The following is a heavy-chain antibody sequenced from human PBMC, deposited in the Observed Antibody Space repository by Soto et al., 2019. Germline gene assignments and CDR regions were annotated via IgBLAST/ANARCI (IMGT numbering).Heavy chain of an antibody. Sequence: PSETLSLTCAVYGGSFSGYYWSWIRQPPGKGLEWIGEINHSGSTYYNPSLKGRVTISVDTSKNQFSLKLSSVTAADTAVYYCARDKITGPFDYWGQGTLVTVSS. D-gene: IGHD2-8*02. V-gene: IGHV4-34*09. CDR1: GGSFSGYY. CDR3: ARDKITGPFDY. CDR2: INHSGST. J-gene: IGHJ4*02.